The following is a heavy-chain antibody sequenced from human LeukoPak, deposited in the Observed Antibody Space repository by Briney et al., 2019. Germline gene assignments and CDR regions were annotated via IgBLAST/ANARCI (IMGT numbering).Heavy chain of an antibody. CDR3: AKFTVNAFDI. CDR1: GFTFSSYW. CDR2: IKKDGSEK. J-gene: IGHJ3*02. V-gene: IGHV3-7*05. D-gene: IGHD4-17*01. Sequence: GGSLRLSCAASGFTFSSYWMSWVRQAPGRGLEWVANIKKDGSEKYYGDSVKGRFTISRDNAKNSLYLQMNSLRVEDTAVYYCAKFTVNAFDIWGQGTMVTVSS.